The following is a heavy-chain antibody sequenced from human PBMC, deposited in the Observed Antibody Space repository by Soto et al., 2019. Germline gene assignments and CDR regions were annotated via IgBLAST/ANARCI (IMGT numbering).Heavy chain of an antibody. D-gene: IGHD6-13*01. CDR2: IYYSGST. J-gene: IGHJ4*02. Sequence: QLQLQESGPGLVKPSETLSLTCTVSAGSISSSSYYWGWIRQPPGKGLEWIGSIYYSGSTYYNPSLKSRVTISVDTSKNQFSLKLSSVTAADTAVYYCARFHEAAAGIGLHFDYWGQGTLVTVSS. CDR3: ARFHEAAAGIGLHFDY. CDR1: AGSISSSSYY. V-gene: IGHV4-39*01.